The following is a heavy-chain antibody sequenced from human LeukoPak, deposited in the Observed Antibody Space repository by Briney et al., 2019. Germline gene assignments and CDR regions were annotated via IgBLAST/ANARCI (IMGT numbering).Heavy chain of an antibody. CDR3: ARDQGPGSYFDY. J-gene: IGHJ4*02. CDR1: GFTFSSYA. Sequence: PGGSLRLSCAASGFTFSSYAMHWVRQAPGKGLEWVAVISYDGSNKYYADSVKGRFTISRDNSKNTLYLQMNGLRAEDTAVYYCARDQGPGSYFDYWGQGTLVTVSS. V-gene: IGHV3-30-3*01. D-gene: IGHD3-10*01. CDR2: ISYDGSNK.